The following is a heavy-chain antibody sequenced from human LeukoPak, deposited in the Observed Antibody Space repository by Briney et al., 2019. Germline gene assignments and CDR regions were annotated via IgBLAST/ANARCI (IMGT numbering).Heavy chain of an antibody. CDR2: INTNTGNP. CDR1: GYTFTSYA. J-gene: IGHJ4*02. V-gene: IGHV7-4-1*02. D-gene: IGHD3-22*01. Sequence: ASVKVSCKASGYTFTSYAMNWVRQAPGLGLEWMGWINTNTGNPTYAQGFTGRFVFSLDTSVSTAYLQISSLKAEDTAVYYCARGQYYYDSSGPYYFDYWGQGTLVTVSS. CDR3: ARGQYYYDSSGPYYFDY.